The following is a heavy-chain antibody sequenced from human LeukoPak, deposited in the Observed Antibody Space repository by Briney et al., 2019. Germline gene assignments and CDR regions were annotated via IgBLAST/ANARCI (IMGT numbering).Heavy chain of an antibody. CDR2: INSDGSST. D-gene: IGHD5-24*01. Sequence: GGSLRLSCAASGFIYTRYSMSWVRQAPGKGLVWVSRINSDGSSTSYADSVKGRFTISRDNAKNTLYLQMNSLRAEDTAVYYCAKDDAWLQYNDWGQGTLVTVSS. CDR1: GFIYTRYS. V-gene: IGHV3-74*01. CDR3: AKDDAWLQYND. J-gene: IGHJ4*02.